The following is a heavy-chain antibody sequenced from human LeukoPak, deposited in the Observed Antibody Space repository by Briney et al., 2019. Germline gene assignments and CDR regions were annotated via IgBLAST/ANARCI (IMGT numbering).Heavy chain of an antibody. D-gene: IGHD2-2*01. V-gene: IGHV3-23*01. CDR2: ISGSGGST. Sequence: SGGSLRLSCAASGFTFSTYVMSWVRQAPGKGLEWVSAISGSGGSTYYADSVKGRFTISRDNSKDTLFLQMNSLRAEDTAVYYCAKVTSWSFTWGQGTLVTVSS. CDR3: AKVTSWSFT. CDR1: GFTFSTYV. J-gene: IGHJ5*02.